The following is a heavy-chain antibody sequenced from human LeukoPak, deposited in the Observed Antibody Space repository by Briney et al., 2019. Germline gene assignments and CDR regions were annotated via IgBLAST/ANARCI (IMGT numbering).Heavy chain of an antibody. D-gene: IGHD3/OR15-3a*01. CDR2: IYYSGST. J-gene: IGHJ6*02. Sequence: SETLSLTCAVYGGSFSGYYWSWIRQPPGKGLEWIGYIYYSGSTNYNPSLKSRVTISVDTSKNQFSLKLSSVTAADTAVYYCARVGRYPYYGMDVWGQGTTVTVSS. CDR3: ARVGRYPYYGMDV. CDR1: GGSFSGYY. V-gene: IGHV4-59*08.